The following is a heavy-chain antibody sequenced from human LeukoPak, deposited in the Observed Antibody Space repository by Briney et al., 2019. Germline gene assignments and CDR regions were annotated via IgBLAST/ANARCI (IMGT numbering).Heavy chain of an antibody. Sequence: PGGSLRLSCAASGFTFSSYAMSWVRQAPGKGLEWVSAISGSGGSTYYADSVKGRFAISRDNSKNTLYLQMNSLRAEDTAVYYCAKDYSSGYSFYFDYWGQGTLVTVSS. CDR1: GFTFSSYA. CDR3: AKDYSSGYSFYFDY. CDR2: ISGSGGST. D-gene: IGHD3-22*01. V-gene: IGHV3-23*01. J-gene: IGHJ4*02.